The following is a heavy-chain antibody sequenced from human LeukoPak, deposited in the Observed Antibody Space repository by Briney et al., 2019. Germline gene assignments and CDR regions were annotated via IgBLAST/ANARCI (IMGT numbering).Heavy chain of an antibody. D-gene: IGHD2/OR15-2a*01. CDR3: ARVFDEAFSNYYYYMDV. J-gene: IGHJ6*03. CDR2: INHSGST. CDR1: GGSFSGYY. Sequence: PSETLSLTCAVYGGSFSGYYWSWIRQPPGKGLEWIGEINHSGSTNYNPSLKSRVTISVDTSKNQFSLKLSSVTAADTAVYYCARVFDEAFSNYYYYMDVWGKGTTVTISS. V-gene: IGHV4-34*01.